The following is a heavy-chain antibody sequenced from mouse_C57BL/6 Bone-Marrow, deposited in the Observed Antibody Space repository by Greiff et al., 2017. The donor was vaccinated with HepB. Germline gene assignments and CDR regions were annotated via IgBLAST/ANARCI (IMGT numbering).Heavy chain of an antibody. V-gene: IGHV1-52*01. CDR3: ASRTWDEYYFDY. CDR2: IDPSDSET. CDR1: GYTFTSYW. J-gene: IGHJ2*01. Sequence: QVQLQQPGAELVRPGSSVKLSCKASGYTFTSYWMHWVKQRPIQGLEWIGNIDPSDSETHYNQKFKDKATLTVDKSSSTAYMQLSSLTSEDSAVYYWASRTWDEYYFDYWGQGTTLTVSS. D-gene: IGHD4-1*01.